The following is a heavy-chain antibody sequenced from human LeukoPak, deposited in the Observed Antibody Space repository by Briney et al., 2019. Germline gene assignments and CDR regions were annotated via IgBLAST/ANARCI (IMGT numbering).Heavy chain of an antibody. D-gene: IGHD1-20*01. Sequence: GGSLRLSCAASGFTFSSYSMNWVRQAPGKGLEWVSSISSSSSYIYYADSVKGRFTISRDNAKNSLYLQMNSLRAEDTAVYYCASRKSNWNEDWFDPWGQGTLVTVSS. CDR3: ASRKSNWNEDWFDP. J-gene: IGHJ5*02. CDR2: ISSSSSYI. CDR1: GFTFSSYS. V-gene: IGHV3-21*01.